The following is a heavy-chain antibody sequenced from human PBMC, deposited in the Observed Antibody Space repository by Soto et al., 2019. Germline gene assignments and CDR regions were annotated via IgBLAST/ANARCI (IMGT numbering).Heavy chain of an antibody. CDR1: GGTVSRHA. Sequence: QVQLVQSGSEVKMPWSSVKVSCTTSGGTVSRHAINWGRQAPGQGLEWMGGIIALFGRTNYAQTFKGRGAISADESTSTDYTEMISLTSEDAAVYYCGRAAIHGSSWYFWFDPWGQGTLVAVSS. CDR2: IIALFGRT. J-gene: IGHJ5*02. V-gene: IGHV1-69*01. D-gene: IGHD6-13*01. CDR3: GRAAIHGSSWYFWFDP.